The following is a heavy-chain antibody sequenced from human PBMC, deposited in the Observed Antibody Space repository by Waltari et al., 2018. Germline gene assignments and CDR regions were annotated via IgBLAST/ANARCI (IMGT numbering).Heavy chain of an antibody. Sequence: QVQLLESGPGLVKPSETLSLTCPVSRGSLSVDYWSWIRQPPGKGLEWIAFIHHTGSTNANPALASRVTISVDTSKNQFSLRLSSVTAADTAVYYCAKGGASSRPFDQWGQGTLVTVSS. J-gene: IGHJ4*02. CDR1: RGSLSVDY. V-gene: IGHV4-59*01. CDR3: AKGGASSRPFDQ. CDR2: IHHTGST.